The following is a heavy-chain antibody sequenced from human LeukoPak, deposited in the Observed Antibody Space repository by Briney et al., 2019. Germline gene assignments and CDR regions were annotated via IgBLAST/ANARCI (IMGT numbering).Heavy chain of an antibody. CDR2: ISSSSSFI. CDR3: ARDSPLSFDI. CDR1: GFTFSTYS. J-gene: IGHJ3*02. V-gene: IGHV3-21*01. Sequence: GGSLRLSCAASGFTFSTYSMNWVRQAPGKGLEWVSSISSSSSFIYYADSVKGRFTISRDNDKNSVYLQMNSLRAEDTAVYYCARDSPLSFDIWGQGTMVTVSS.